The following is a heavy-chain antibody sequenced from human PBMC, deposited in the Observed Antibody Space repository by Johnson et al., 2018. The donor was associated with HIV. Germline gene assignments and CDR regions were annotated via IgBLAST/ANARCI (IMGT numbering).Heavy chain of an antibody. CDR2: INSDGSST. CDR1: RFTFSSYA. J-gene: IGHJ3*02. V-gene: IGHV3-74*01. CDR3: AREGSYYYDSSGYYYPVADAFDI. Sequence: VQLVESGGGVVQPGRSLRLSCAASRFTFSSYAMHWVRQAPGKGLVWVSRINSDGSSTSYADSVKGRFTISRDNAKNTLYLQMNSLRAEDTAVYYCAREGSYYYDSSGYYYPVADAFDIWGQGTMVTVSS. D-gene: IGHD3-22*01.